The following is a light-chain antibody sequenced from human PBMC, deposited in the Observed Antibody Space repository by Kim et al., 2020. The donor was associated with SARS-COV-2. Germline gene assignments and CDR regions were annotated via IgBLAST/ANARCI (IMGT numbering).Light chain of an antibody. J-gene: IGKJ4*01. CDR1: HPISTY. V-gene: IGKV1-39*01. Sequence: PSVRDRVIITFRARHPISTYLYWYRQRPGKAPSPLIYGASTLHSGVPSRFSGSGSGTDFTLTINSLQPEDFATYYCQQSYITPLTFGGGTKVDIK. CDR2: GAS. CDR3: QQSYITPLT.